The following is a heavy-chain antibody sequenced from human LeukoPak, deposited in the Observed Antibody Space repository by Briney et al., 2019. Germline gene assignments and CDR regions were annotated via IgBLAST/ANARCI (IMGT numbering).Heavy chain of an antibody. CDR1: GLTFSSYW. D-gene: IGHD6-19*01. CDR3: ARITGWYHYDY. CDR2: IKKDGSEK. V-gene: IGHV3-7*04. J-gene: IGHJ4*02. Sequence: PGGSLRLSCAASGLTFSSYWMGWVRQAPGKGLEWVANIKKDGSEKFYVDSVKGRFTISRDNAKNSLYLQMNSLRAEDTAVYYCARITGWYHYDYWGQGTLATVST.